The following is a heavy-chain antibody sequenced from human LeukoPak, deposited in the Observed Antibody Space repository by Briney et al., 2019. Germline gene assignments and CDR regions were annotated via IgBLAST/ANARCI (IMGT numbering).Heavy chain of an antibody. CDR3: GAYIIGFGGDC. Sequence: GGSLRLSCAASGFTVSFNYMSWVRQAPGKGLEWISVIYSGGSTYYADSVKGRFTISRDDSKNTLYLQMNSLRAEDTAMYYCGAYIIGFGGDCWGQGTPVTVSS. D-gene: IGHD3-16*01. V-gene: IGHV3-53*01. J-gene: IGHJ4*02. CDR1: GFTVSFNY. CDR2: IYSGGST.